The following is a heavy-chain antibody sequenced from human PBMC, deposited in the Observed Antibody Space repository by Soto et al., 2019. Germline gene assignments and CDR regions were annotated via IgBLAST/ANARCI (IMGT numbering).Heavy chain of an antibody. Sequence: ASVKVSCKASGYTFTSYGISWVRQAPGQGLEWMGWISAYNGNTNYAQKLQGRVTMTTDTSTSTAYMELRRLRSDDTAVYYCAREDYYDSSGSRITQYYFDYWGQGTLVTVSS. V-gene: IGHV1-18*04. CDR3: AREDYYDSSGSRITQYYFDY. J-gene: IGHJ4*02. CDR1: GYTFTSYG. D-gene: IGHD3-22*01. CDR2: ISAYNGNT.